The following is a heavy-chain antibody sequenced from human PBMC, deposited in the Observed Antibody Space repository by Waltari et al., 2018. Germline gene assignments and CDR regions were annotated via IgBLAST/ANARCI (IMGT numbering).Heavy chain of an antibody. V-gene: IGHV4-39*07. CDR3: ARDRRIAVLSGDAFDI. J-gene: IGHJ3*02. Sequence: QLQLQESGPGLVKPSETLSLTCPVSGGSISSSSYYWGWIRQPPGKGLEWIGSIYYSGSTYYNPSLKSRVTISVDTSKNQFSLKLSSVTAADTAVYYCARDRRIAVLSGDAFDIWGQGTMVTVSS. CDR1: GGSISSSSYY. CDR2: IYYSGST. D-gene: IGHD6-19*01.